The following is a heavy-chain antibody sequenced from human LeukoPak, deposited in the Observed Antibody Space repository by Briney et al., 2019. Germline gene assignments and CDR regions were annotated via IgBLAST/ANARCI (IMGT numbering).Heavy chain of an antibody. CDR2: ISYDGSNK. J-gene: IGHJ4*02. CDR3: AREGSSGGYFGY. CDR1: GFTFSSYA. D-gene: IGHD6-19*01. Sequence: GSLRLSCAASGFTFSSYAMHWVRQAPGKGLEWVAVISYDGSNKYYADSVKGRFTISRDNSKNTLYLQMNSLRAEDTAVYFCAREGSSGGYFGYWGQGTLVTVSS. V-gene: IGHV3-30-3*01.